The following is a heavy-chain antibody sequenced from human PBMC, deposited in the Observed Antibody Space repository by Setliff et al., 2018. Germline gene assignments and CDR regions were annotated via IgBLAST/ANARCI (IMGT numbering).Heavy chain of an antibody. CDR3: AKDGVGATPLY. J-gene: IGHJ4*02. CDR2: IWYDGSNK. V-gene: IGHV3-30*02. D-gene: IGHD1-26*01. Sequence: PGGSLRLSCAASGFTFSSYGMHWVRQAPGKGLEWVAVIWYDGSNKYYADSVKGRFTISRDNTKNTLYLQMNSLSAEDTAVYYCAKDGVGATPLYWGQGPLVTVSS. CDR1: GFTFSSYG.